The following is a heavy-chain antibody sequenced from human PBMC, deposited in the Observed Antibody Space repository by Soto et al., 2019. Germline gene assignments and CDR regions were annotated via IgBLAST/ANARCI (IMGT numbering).Heavy chain of an antibody. Sequence: GGSLRLSCAASGFTFSNAWMSWVRQAPGKGLEWVGRIKSKTDGGTTDYAAPVKGRFTISRDDSKNTLYLQMNSLKTEDTAVYYCGGSGSYYPWDASDIWGQGTMVTVSS. V-gene: IGHV3-15*01. CDR1: GFTFSNAW. CDR3: GGSGSYYPWDASDI. J-gene: IGHJ3*02. D-gene: IGHD3-10*01. CDR2: IKSKTDGGTT.